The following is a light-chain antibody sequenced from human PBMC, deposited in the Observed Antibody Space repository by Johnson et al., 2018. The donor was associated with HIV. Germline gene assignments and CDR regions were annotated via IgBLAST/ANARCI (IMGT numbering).Light chain of an antibody. V-gene: IGLV1-51*01. CDR1: SSNIGNNY. CDR2: DNS. J-gene: IGLJ1*01. Sequence: QSVLTQPPSVSAAPGQKVTISCSGSSSNIGNNYVSWYQQLPGTAPKLLIYDNSKRPSGIPDRFSGSKSGTSATLVITGLQTGDEGDYYCGTWDRSLSAGGVFGTGTKVTVL. CDR3: GTWDRSLSAGGV.